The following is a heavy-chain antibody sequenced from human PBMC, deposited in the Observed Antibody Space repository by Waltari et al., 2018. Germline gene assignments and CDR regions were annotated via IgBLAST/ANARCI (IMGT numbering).Heavy chain of an antibody. CDR3: ARHLYSIDYLELGN. D-gene: IGHD3-22*01. CDR2: NSDSRVST. J-gene: IGHJ4*02. CDR1: GFNFISYA. Sequence: EVHLLESGGGLAQPGGSLRLSCAASGFNFISYAMSWVRQAPGEGLEWVSGNSDSRVSTKDTDSVKGRFTVSRDNSKNTVFLQLNSLRAEDTAIYYCARHLYSIDYLELGNWGQGTLVTVSS. V-gene: IGHV3-23*01.